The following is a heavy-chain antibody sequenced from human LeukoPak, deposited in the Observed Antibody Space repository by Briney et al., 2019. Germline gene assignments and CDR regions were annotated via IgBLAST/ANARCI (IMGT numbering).Heavy chain of an antibody. J-gene: IGHJ4*02. CDR3: ARPVWNGYFDY. CDR2: ISGSGGST. CDR1: GFTFSSYA. D-gene: IGHD1-1*01. V-gene: IGHV3-23*01. Sequence: GGSLRLSRAASGFTFSSYAMSWVRQAPGKGLEWVSAISGSGGSTYYADSVKGRFTISRDNSKNTLYLQMNSLRAEDTAVYYCARPVWNGYFDYWGQGTLVTVSS.